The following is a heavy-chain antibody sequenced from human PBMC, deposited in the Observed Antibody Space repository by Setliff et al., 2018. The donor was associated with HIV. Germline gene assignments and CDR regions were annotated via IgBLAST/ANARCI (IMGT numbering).Heavy chain of an antibody. Sequence: PGGSLRLSCVASGVTISSLWMNWVRQAPGRGLEWVANINVDGSKTYYVDSARGRFSISRDNAQNSLYLQMNSLRAEDTAVYYCARVLLRTNPLYGVASNWFDPWGQGTLVTVSS. CDR3: ARVLLRTNPLYGVASNWFDP. J-gene: IGHJ5*02. V-gene: IGHV3-7*03. D-gene: IGHD2-8*01. CDR1: GVTISSLW. CDR2: INVDGSKT.